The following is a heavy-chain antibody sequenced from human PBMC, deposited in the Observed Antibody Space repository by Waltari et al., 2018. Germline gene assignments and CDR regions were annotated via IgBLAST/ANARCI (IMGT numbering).Heavy chain of an antibody. Sequence: QVHLQESGPGLVKPSETLSLTCTVSGGSISSYYWTWIRQPPGKGLEWIGYIYYSGSTNYNPSLKSRVTISVDTSKSQFSLKLSSVTAADTAMYYCARGEDYFAYWGQGTLVTVSS. D-gene: IGHD2-15*01. CDR2: IYYSGST. CDR1: GGSISSYY. J-gene: IGHJ4*02. CDR3: ARGEDYFAY. V-gene: IGHV4-59*01.